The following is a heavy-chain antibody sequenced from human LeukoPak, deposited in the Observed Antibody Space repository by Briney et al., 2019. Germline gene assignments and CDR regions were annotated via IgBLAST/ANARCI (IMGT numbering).Heavy chain of an antibody. Sequence: GGSLRLSCAGSGFTFSNYWMSWVREVPGKGLEWVANIKEDGSEKYSVDSMKGRFTIFRDNAKNSLYLQMNSLRAEDTALYFCARARRDGYNTNFDSWGQGTRLTVSS. V-gene: IGHV3-7*01. CDR3: ARARRDGYNTNFDS. CDR2: IKEDGSEK. CDR1: GFTFSNYW. D-gene: IGHD5-24*01. J-gene: IGHJ4*02.